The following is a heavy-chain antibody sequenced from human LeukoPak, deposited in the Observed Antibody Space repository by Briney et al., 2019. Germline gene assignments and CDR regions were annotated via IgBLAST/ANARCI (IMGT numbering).Heavy chain of an antibody. D-gene: IGHD3-10*01. V-gene: IGHV3-23*01. CDR2: ISGTGGGT. CDR3: ARFRGSGSHTLYSFDY. CDR1: GFPFSINA. J-gene: IGHJ4*02. Sequence: GGSLRLSCAASGFPFSINAMSWVRQAPGKGLEGVSGISGTGGGTFYADSVKGRFSISRDDSINTLYLQMSSLRAEDTAVYYCARFRGSGSHTLYSFDYWGRGSLVTVSS.